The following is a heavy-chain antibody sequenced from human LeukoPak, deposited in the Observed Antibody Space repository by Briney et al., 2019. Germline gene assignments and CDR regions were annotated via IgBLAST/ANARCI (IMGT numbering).Heavy chain of an antibody. CDR2: IYYSGST. CDR1: GGSISSYY. J-gene: IGHJ4*02. V-gene: IGHV4-59*01. Sequence: SETLSLTCTVSGGSISSYYWSWIRQPPGKGLEWIGYIYYSGSTNYNPSLKSRVTISVDTSKNQFSLKLSSVTAADTAVYYCARGGRCHTDYWGQGTLVTVSS. D-gene: IGHD5-24*01. CDR3: ARGGRCHTDY.